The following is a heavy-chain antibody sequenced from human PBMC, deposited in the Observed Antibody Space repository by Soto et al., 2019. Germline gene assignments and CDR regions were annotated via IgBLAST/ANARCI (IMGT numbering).Heavy chain of an antibody. J-gene: IGHJ4*02. CDR3: TTTSIGLYFDH. D-gene: IGHD3-3*01. Sequence: QLLESGGGLVKPGGSLRLSCTASGFSFSNAWMSWVRKAPGKGLEWVGRIKTKTNGATTDYAAPVQGRFSISRDDSKNTLFLQMDTLQTEDTAVYYCTTTSIGLYFDHWGQGTRVTVSS. CDR1: GFSFSNAW. CDR2: IKTKTNGATT. V-gene: IGHV3-15*01.